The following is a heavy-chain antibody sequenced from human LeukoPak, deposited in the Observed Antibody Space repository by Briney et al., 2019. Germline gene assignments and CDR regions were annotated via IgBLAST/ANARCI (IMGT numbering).Heavy chain of an antibody. CDR2: IYYSGST. J-gene: IGHJ4*02. CDR1: GDFLRPDN. D-gene: IGHD4-17*01. V-gene: IGHV4-59*01. Sequence: SETLLLNCIFSGDFLRPDNVSWLRQPPGKGLEWIGYIYYSGSTNYNPSLKSRVTISVDTSKNQFSLKLSSVTAADTAVYYCASSDAYGETIAYWSQGTLVTVSS. CDR3: ASSDAYGETIAY.